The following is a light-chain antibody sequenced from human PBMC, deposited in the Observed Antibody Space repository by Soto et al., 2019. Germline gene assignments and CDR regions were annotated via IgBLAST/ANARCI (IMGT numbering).Light chain of an antibody. V-gene: IGKV1-12*01. CDR1: EDICTW. CDR3: QHADRFPLTP. Sequence: CRFSEDICTWLAWYQQRPGKAPKLLIYAASSLQSGVPSRFSGSGSGTDFTLTISSLHPEDFATYYCQHADRFPLTPFAEGTRLEIK. CDR2: AAS. J-gene: IGKJ5*01.